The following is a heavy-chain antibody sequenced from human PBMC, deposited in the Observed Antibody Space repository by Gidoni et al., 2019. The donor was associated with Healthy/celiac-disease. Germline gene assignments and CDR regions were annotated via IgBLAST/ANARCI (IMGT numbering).Heavy chain of an antibody. D-gene: IGHD3-9*01. CDR1: GFTFSNAW. CDR2: IKSKTDGGTT. J-gene: IGHJ4*02. Sequence: EVQLVESGGGLVKPGGSLRLSCAASGFTFSNAWMSWVRQAPGKGLEWVGRIKSKTDGGTTDYAAPVKGRFTISRDDSKNTLYLQMNSLKTEDTAVYYCTTARFDWLLYRSPAVRYYFDYWGQGTLVTVSS. CDR3: TTARFDWLLYRSPAVRYYFDY. V-gene: IGHV3-15*01.